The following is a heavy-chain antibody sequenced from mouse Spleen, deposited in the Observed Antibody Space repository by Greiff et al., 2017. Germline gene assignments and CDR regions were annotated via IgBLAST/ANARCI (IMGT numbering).Heavy chain of an antibody. CDR3: ARDGGRLPYFDY. V-gene: IGHV5-4*01. J-gene: IGHJ2*01. D-gene: IGHD2-2*01. Sequence: EVMLVESGGGLVKPGGSLKLSCAASGFTFSSYAMSWVRQTPEKRLEWVATISDGGSYTYYPDNVKGRFTISRDNAKNNLYLQMSHLKSEDTAMYYCARDGGRLPYFDYWGQGTTLTVSS. CDR2: ISDGGSYT. CDR1: GFTFSSYA.